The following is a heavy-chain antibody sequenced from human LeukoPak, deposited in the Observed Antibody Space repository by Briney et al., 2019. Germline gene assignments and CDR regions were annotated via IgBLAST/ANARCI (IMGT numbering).Heavy chain of an antibody. CDR1: GFAFSSYA. CDR2: ISGNGGIT. Sequence: GGSLRLSCAASGFAFSSYAMSWVRQAPGKGLEWVSAISGNGGITYYTDSVKGRFTISRDNSKSTPYLQMNSLRADDTAVYYCAVKSSGWPAFDSWGQGTLVTVSS. CDR3: AVKSSGWPAFDS. D-gene: IGHD6-19*01. J-gene: IGHJ4*02. V-gene: IGHV3-23*01.